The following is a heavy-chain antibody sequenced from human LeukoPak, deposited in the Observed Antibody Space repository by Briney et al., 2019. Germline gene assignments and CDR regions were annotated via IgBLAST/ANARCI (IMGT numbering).Heavy chain of an antibody. CDR2: ISGSGDST. J-gene: IGHJ4*02. D-gene: IGHD4-17*01. CDR1: GFTLSSYA. Sequence: PGGSLRLSCAASGFTLSSYAMNWVRQAPGKGLEWVSVISGSGDSTYYADSVKGRFTISRDNSKNTLYLQMNSLRAEDTAVYYCAKDLYTVTPRMFDYWGQGTLVTVSS. CDR3: AKDLYTVTPRMFDY. V-gene: IGHV3-23*01.